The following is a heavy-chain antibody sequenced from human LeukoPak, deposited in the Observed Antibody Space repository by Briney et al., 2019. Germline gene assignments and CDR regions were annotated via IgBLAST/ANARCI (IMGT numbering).Heavy chain of an antibody. CDR3: ARDPPRAAWVFDY. CDR1: GFTFSNYA. D-gene: IGHD6-25*01. CDR2: ITSGGGTT. J-gene: IGHJ4*02. Sequence: GGSLRLSCAASGFTFSNYAMSWVRQAPGRALEWVSAITSGGGTTYYAGSVKGRFTISRDNSKNTLYLQMNSLRAEDTAVYYCARDPPRAAWVFDYWGQGTLVSVSS. V-gene: IGHV3-23*01.